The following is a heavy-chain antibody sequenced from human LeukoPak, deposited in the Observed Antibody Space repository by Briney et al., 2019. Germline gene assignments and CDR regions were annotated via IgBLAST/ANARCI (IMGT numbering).Heavy chain of an antibody. CDR3: AREADIVVVPDAFDI. J-gene: IGHJ3*02. D-gene: IGHD2-2*01. Sequence: TSGTLSLTCAVSGGSISSSNWWSWVRQPPGKGLEWIGEIYHSGSTNYNPSLKSRVTISVDKSKNQFSLKLTSVTAADTAVYYCAREADIVVVPDAFDIWGQGTMVTVSS. V-gene: IGHV4-4*02. CDR1: GGSISSSNW. CDR2: IYHSGST.